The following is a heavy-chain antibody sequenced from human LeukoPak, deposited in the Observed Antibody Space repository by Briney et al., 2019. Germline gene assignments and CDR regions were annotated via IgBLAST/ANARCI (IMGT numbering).Heavy chain of an antibody. Sequence: SETLSLTCTVSGGSISSSDYYWAWIRQPPGKGLEWIACIYYTGSTYYNPSLKSRLTISVDTSKNQCSLKLSSVTAADTAVYYCARKTTVTTAGSWYFDLWGRGTLITVSS. D-gene: IGHD4-17*01. CDR3: ARKTTVTTAGSWYFDL. CDR2: IYYTGST. CDR1: GGSISSSDYY. V-gene: IGHV4-39*01. J-gene: IGHJ2*01.